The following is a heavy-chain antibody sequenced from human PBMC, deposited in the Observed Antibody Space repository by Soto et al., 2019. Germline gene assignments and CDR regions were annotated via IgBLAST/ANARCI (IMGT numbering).Heavy chain of an antibody. D-gene: IGHD2-2*01. CDR3: AREAVPAAMYVSSGWFDP. CDR2: IYYSGST. CDR1: GGSISSGGYY. Sequence: SETLSLTCTVSGGSISSGGYYWSWIRQHPGKGLEWIGYIYYSGSTYYNPSLKSRVTISVDTSKNQFSLKLSSVTAADTAVYYCAREAVPAAMYVSSGWFDPWGQGTLVTVSS. J-gene: IGHJ5*02. V-gene: IGHV4-31*03.